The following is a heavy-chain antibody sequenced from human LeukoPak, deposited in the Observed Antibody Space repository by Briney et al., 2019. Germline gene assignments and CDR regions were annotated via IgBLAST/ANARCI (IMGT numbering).Heavy chain of an antibody. J-gene: IGHJ6*03. CDR1: GGSISSSSYY. D-gene: IGHD6-19*01. CDR3: ARKPLEEQWLAFYYYMDV. CDR2: IYYSGST. V-gene: IGHV4-39*01. Sequence: SETLSLTCTVSGGSISSSSYYWGWVRQPPGKGLEWLGSIYYSGSTYYNPSLKSRVTISVDTSKNQFSLKLSSVTAADTAVYYCARKPLEEQWLAFYYYMDVWGKGTTVTVSS.